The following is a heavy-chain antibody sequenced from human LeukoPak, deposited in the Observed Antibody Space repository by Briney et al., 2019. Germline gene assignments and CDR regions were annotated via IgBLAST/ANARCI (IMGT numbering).Heavy chain of an antibody. V-gene: IGHV4-39*01. CDR3: ARPFPTDCSSTSCSIDY. J-gene: IGHJ4*02. CDR2: IYYSGST. Sequence: SETLSLTCTVSGGSISSSSYYWGWIRQPPGKGLEWIGSIYYSGSTYYNPSLKSRVTISVDTSKDQFSLKLSSVTAADMAVYYCARPFPTDCSSTSCSIDYWGQGTLVTVSS. CDR1: GGSISSSSYY. D-gene: IGHD2-2*01.